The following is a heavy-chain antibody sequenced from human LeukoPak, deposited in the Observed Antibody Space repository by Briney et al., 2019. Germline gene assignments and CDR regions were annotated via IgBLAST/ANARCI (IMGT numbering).Heavy chain of an antibody. CDR3: ARRLTQYDCFDP. D-gene: IGHD2-2*01. J-gene: IGHJ5*02. CDR2: TYYRSTWYN. Sequence: SQTLSLTCAISGDSFSSNSVTWNRIRQSPSRGLEWLGRTYYRSTWYNDYAVSVGGRITVNPDTSKNQFSLHLNSVTPEDTAVYYCARRLTQYDCFDPWGQGILVTVSS. CDR1: GDSFSSNSVT. V-gene: IGHV6-1*01.